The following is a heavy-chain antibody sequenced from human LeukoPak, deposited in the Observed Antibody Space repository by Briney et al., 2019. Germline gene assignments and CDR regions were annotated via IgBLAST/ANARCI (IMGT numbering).Heavy chain of an antibody. CDR3: AKDKSGGYSRNFDY. V-gene: IGHV3-30*02. D-gene: IGHD2-15*01. CDR1: GFTFSSYG. Sequence: GGSLRLSCAASGFTFSSYGMHWVRQAPGKGLEGVAFIRYDGSNKYYADSVKGRFTISRDNSKNALYLQMNILRAEDTAVYYCAKDKSGGYSRNFDYWGQGTMVTVSS. J-gene: IGHJ4*02. CDR2: IRYDGSNK.